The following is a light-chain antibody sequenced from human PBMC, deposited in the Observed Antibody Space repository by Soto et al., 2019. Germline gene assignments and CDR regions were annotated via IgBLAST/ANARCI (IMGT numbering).Light chain of an antibody. CDR3: SSYAGSTIYV. CDR2: EVN. Sequence: QSALTQPPSASGSPGQSVTISCTGTSSDVGGYNYVSWFQQYPDKAPKLLIYEVNKRPSGVPSRFSGSKSGNTASLTVSGLRSEDEADYYCSSYAGSTIYVFGSGTKVTVL. J-gene: IGLJ1*01. CDR1: SSDVGGYNY. V-gene: IGLV2-8*01.